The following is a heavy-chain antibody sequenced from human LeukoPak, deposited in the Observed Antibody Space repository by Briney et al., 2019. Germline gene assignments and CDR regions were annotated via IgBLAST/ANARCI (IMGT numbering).Heavy chain of an antibody. CDR1: GASISSSSYY. Sequence: KPSETLSLTCTVSGASISSSSYYWGWIRQPPGKGLEWIGTIYYSGSTDYNPSLKSRVTISVDTSKNQFSLKLSSVTAADTAVYYCARRSSSWPFDYWGQGTLVTVSS. J-gene: IGHJ4*02. V-gene: IGHV4-39*01. D-gene: IGHD6-13*01. CDR3: ARRSSSWPFDY. CDR2: IYYSGST.